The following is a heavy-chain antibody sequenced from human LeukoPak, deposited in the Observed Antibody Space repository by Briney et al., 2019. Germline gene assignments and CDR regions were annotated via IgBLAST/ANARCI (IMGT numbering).Heavy chain of an antibody. V-gene: IGHV3-23*01. CDR3: AKDLGVPYCGGDCYSYYGMDV. CDR1: GFTFSSYA. CDR2: ISVSGGST. D-gene: IGHD2-21*02. Sequence: PGGSLRLSCAASGFTFSSYAMSWVRQAPGKGLEWVSAISVSGGSTYYADSVKGRFTISRDNSKNTLYLQMNSLRAEDTAVYYCAKDLGVPYCGGDCYSYYGMDVWGQGTTVTVSS. J-gene: IGHJ6*02.